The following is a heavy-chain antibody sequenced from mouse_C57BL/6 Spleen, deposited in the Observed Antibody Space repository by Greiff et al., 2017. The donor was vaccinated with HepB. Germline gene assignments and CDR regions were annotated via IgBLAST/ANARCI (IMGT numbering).Heavy chain of an antibody. CDR3: ARRAEGYFDY. V-gene: IGHV5-12*01. CDR2: ISNGGGST. J-gene: IGHJ2*01. CDR1: GFTFSDYY. Sequence: EVKLMESGGGLVQPGGSLKLSCAASGFTFSDYYMYWVRQTPEKRLEWVAYISNGGGSTYYPDTVKGRFTISRDNAKNTLYLQMSRLKSEDTAMYYCARRAEGYFDYWGQGTTLTVSS.